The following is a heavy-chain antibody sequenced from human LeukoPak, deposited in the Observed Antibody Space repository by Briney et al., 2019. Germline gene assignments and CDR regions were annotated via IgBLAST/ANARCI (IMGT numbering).Heavy chain of an antibody. CDR1: GGSISSSSYY. CDR2: VYYSGRT. CDR3: ARQGSAYYFDF. D-gene: IGHD2-15*01. J-gene: IGHJ4*02. V-gene: IGHV4-39*01. Sequence: SETLSLTRTVSGGSISSSSYYWGWIRQPPGKELQWIASVYYSGRTNYSPSLKSRVTISVDTSEKQFSLQLNSVTAADTAVYYCARQGSAYYFDFWGQGLLVTVSS.